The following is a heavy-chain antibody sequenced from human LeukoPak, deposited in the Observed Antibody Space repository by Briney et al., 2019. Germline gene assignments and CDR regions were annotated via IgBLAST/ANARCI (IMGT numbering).Heavy chain of an antibody. CDR2: IYTSGST. V-gene: IGHV4-61*02. CDR1: GGSISSGGYY. D-gene: IGHD2-21*01. CDR3: ARAVHITPNWFDP. J-gene: IGHJ5*02. Sequence: ASETMSLXCTVSGGSISSGGYYWSWIRQPAGKGLEWIGRIYTSGSTNYNPSLKSRVTISVDTSKNQFSLKLSSVTAADTAVYYCARAVHITPNWFDPWGQGTLVTVSS.